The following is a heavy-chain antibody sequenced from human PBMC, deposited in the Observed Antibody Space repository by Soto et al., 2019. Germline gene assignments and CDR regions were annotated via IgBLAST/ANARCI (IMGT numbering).Heavy chain of an antibody. CDR2: IYNIGST. J-gene: IGHJ4*02. V-gene: IGHV4-59*08. Sequence: SETLSLTCTVSGGSISSYYWTWVRQPPGKGLEWIGYIYNIGSTNYNPSLKSRVTMSVDTSKNKFSLKLSSLTAADTAVSYCETQKRYRYGYYFDYWGQRTLLSVSS. CDR1: GGSISSYY. CDR3: ETQKRYRYGYYFDY. D-gene: IGHD3-16*02.